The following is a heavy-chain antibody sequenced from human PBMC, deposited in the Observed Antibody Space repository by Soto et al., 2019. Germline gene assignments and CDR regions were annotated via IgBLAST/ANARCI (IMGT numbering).Heavy chain of an antibody. CDR2: IIPIFGTA. CDR3: THSGGPTYYWDFDL. V-gene: IGHV1-69*01. D-gene: IGHD2-15*01. J-gene: IGHJ2*01. CDR1: VGTFSSYA. Sequence: QVQLVQSGAEVKKPGSSVKVSCTASVGTFSSYAISWLRQASGQGLAWMGGIIPIFGTANYALKFQGRVTIIADESTTTAYMETSSLRSEDTSVYYCTHSGGPTYYWDFDLWVRVTLVTVSS.